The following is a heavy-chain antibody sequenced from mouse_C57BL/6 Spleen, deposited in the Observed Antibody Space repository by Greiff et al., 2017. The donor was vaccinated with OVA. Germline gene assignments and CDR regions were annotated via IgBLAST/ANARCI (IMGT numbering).Heavy chain of an antibody. CDR3: TTSDEDYDWFAY. CDR2: IDPEDGDT. V-gene: IGHV14-1*01. Sequence: EVQLQQSGAELVRPGASVKLSCTASGFNIKDYYMHWVKLRPEQGLEWIGRIDPEDGDTEYAPKFQGKATMTADTSSNTAYLQLSSLTSEDTAVYYCTTSDEDYDWFAYWGQGTLVTVSA. D-gene: IGHD2-4*01. J-gene: IGHJ3*01. CDR1: GFNIKDYY.